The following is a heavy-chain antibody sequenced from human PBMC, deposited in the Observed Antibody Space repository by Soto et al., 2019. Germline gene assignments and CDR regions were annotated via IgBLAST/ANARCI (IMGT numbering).Heavy chain of an antibody. CDR1: GGSISSYY. V-gene: IGHV4-59*01. CDR3: ARENRGYYYYYMDV. CDR2: IYYSGST. D-gene: IGHD3-16*01. J-gene: IGHJ6*03. Sequence: SETLSLTCTVSGGSISSYYWSWIRQPPGKGLEWIGYIYYSGSTNYNPSLKSRVTISVDTSKNQFSLKLSSVTAADTAVYYCARENRGYYYYYMDVWGKGTTVIVSS.